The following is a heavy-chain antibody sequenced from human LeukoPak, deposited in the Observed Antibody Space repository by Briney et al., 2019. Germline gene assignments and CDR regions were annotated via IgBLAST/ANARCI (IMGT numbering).Heavy chain of an antibody. CDR1: GFTFSNAW. CDR3: TTMGAPASFDY. Sequence: KPGGSLRLSCAASGFTFSNAWMSWVRQAAEKGLEWVGRIKSRADGGTADYAAPVKGRFTISRDDSKNTLYLQMNSLRSGDTAVYYCTTMGAPASFDYWGQGSLVTVSS. V-gene: IGHV3-15*05. J-gene: IGHJ4*02. D-gene: IGHD2-2*01. CDR2: IKSRADGGTA.